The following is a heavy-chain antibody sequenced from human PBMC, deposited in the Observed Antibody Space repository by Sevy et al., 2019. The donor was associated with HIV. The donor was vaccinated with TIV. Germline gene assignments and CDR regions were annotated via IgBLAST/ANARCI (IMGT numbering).Heavy chain of an antibody. V-gene: IGHV3-49*03. D-gene: IGHD3-10*01. CDR1: GFTFGDYA. J-gene: IGHJ4*02. CDR3: SRGGSGSHTVGFY. Sequence: GGSLRLSCTGSGFTFGDYAMSWFRQAPGKGLEWVGFIRGKEYGGTTEYAASVKGRFTISRDDSKSTASLQMNSLKTEDTGVYYCSRGGSGSHTVGFYWGQGTLVTVSS. CDR2: IRGKEYGGTT.